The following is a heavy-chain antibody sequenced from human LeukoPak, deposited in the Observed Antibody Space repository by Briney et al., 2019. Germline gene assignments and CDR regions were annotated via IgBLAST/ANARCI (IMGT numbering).Heavy chain of an antibody. CDR3: ARDSNPEPYYYYGMDV. V-gene: IGHV3-66*02. J-gene: IGHJ6*02. Sequence: GGSLRLSYAASGFTVSSNYMSWVRQAPGKGLEWVSVIYSGGSTYYADSVRGRFTISRDNSKNTLYLQMNSLRAEDTAVYYCARDSNPEPYYYYGMDVWGQGTTVTVSS. CDR1: GFTVSSNY. CDR2: IYSGGST. D-gene: IGHD4-11*01.